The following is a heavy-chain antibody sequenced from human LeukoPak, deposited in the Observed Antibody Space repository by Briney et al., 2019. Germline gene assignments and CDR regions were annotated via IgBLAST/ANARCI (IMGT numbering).Heavy chain of an antibody. CDR2: IYSGGST. J-gene: IGHJ3*02. Sequence: GGSLRLSCAASGFTVSSNYMSWVRQAPGKGLEWVSVIYSGGSTYYAGSVKGRLTISRDNSKNTLYLQMNSLRAEDTAVYYCARFMVVAASHAFDIWGQGTMVTVSS. D-gene: IGHD2-15*01. V-gene: IGHV3-66*02. CDR3: ARFMVVAASHAFDI. CDR1: GFTVSSNY.